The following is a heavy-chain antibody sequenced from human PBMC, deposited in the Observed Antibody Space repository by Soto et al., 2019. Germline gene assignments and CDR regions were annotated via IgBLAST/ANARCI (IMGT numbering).Heavy chain of an antibody. CDR3: AKKRSGSWSMGCIDF. Sequence: PGGSLRLSCAVSGFTVSNNYMSWVRQAPGKGLEGVSVIYSGGYTAYGDPVKGRFTISRDNSKNTVFLQMNSLRADDTAIYYCAKKRSGSWSMGCIDFWAQGILVTVSS. J-gene: IGHJ4*02. CDR2: IYSGGYT. V-gene: IGHV3-53*01. D-gene: IGHD3-16*01. CDR1: GFTVSNNY.